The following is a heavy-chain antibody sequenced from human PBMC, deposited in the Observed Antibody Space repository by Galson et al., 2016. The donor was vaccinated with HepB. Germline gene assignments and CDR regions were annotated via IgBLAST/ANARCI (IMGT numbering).Heavy chain of an antibody. Sequence: SETLSLTCTVSGGSVRSPSYYWTWIRQPPGKGLEWIGYVYYNGGTNYNPSLKSRVTISLDTSKKHFSLQLTSVTAADTAVYYCARYDILTGLDYWGQGTLVTVSS. V-gene: IGHV4-61*03. CDR1: GGSVRSPSYY. CDR2: VYYNGGT. J-gene: IGHJ4*02. CDR3: ARYDILTGLDY. D-gene: IGHD3-9*01.